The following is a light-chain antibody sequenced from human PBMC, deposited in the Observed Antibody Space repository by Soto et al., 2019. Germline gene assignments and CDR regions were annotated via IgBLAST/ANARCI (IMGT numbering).Light chain of an antibody. CDR2: GAS. CDR1: QSVSSSY. CDR3: QQYGSPPAT. J-gene: IGKJ1*01. Sequence: EIVLTQSPVTLSLSPGERATLSCRASQSVSSSYLAWYQQKPGQAPRLLIYGASSRATGIPDRFSGSGSGTDFTLTISRPEPEDFAVYYCQQYGSPPATFGQGTKVDIK. V-gene: IGKV3-20*01.